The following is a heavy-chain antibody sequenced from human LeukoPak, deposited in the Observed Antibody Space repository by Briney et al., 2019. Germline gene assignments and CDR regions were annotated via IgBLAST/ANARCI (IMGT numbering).Heavy chain of an antibody. CDR2: LWYDGSNK. J-gene: IGHJ4*02. CDR1: GFSFSSYG. Sequence: GRSLRLSCAASGFSFSSYGMHWVRQAPGKGLEGVAVLWYDGSNKYYADSVKGRFTISRDNSKNRLYLQMNSLRAEDTAVYYCARDSGAAMTYFDHWGQGTLVTVSS. V-gene: IGHV3-33*01. D-gene: IGHD5-18*01. CDR3: ARDSGAAMTYFDH.